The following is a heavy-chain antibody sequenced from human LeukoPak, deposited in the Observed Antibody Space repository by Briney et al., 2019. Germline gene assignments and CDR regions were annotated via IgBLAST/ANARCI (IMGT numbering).Heavy chain of an antibody. CDR2: INPNSGGS. V-gene: IGHV1-2*02. Sequence: ASVKVSCKASGYTFTGYYMHWVRQAPGQGLEWMGWINPNSGGSNYAQKFQGRVTMTRDTSISTTYMELNRLTSDDTAVYYCARGEGGDDYNWRDYWGQGTLVTVSS. J-gene: IGHJ4*02. D-gene: IGHD5-24*01. CDR3: ARGEGGDDYNWRDY. CDR1: GYTFTGYY.